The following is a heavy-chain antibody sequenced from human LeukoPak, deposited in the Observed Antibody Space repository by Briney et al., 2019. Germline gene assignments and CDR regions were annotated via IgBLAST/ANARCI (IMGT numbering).Heavy chain of an antibody. J-gene: IGHJ4*02. D-gene: IGHD2-21*02. V-gene: IGHV3-23*01. CDR2: ISGSGGST. CDR1: GFTFSSYA. CDR3: AKDRWAPVVVTAIGKYFDY. Sequence: GGSLRLSCAASGFTFSSYAMSWVRQAPGKGLEWVSAISGSGGSTYYADSVKGRFTISRDNSKNTLYLQMNSLRAEDTAVYYCAKDRWAPVVVTAIGKYFDYWGQGTLVTVSS.